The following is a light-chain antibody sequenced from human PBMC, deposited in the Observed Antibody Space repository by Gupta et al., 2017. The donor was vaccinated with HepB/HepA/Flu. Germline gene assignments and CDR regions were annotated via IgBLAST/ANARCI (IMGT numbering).Light chain of an antibody. J-gene: IGKJ2*04. CDR1: QDISNY. V-gene: IGKV1-33*01. CDR2: DAS. CDR3: QQDDNLMCC. Sequence: DIQLTQSPSSLSASVGDRVTITCQASQDISNYLHWYQQKPGKAPKLLIYDASKFETGVPSRFSGSGSGTDFTFTISSLQPEDIATYYCQQDDNLMCCFGEGTKLEIK.